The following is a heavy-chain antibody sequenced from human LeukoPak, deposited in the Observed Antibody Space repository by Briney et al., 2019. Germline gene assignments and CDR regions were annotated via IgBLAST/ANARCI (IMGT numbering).Heavy chain of an antibody. D-gene: IGHD1-26*01. Sequence: SETLSLTCAVYGGSFSGYYWSWIRQPPGKGLEWIGEINHSGSTNRNPSLKSRVTISVDTSKNQFSLKLSSVTAADTAVYYCARADGAWDHQYWGQGTLVTVSS. CDR3: ARADGAWDHQY. CDR1: GGSFSGYY. CDR2: INHSGST. J-gene: IGHJ4*02. V-gene: IGHV4-34*01.